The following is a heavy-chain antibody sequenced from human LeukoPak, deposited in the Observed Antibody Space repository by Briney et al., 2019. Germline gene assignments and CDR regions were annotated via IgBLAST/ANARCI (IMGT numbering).Heavy chain of an antibody. CDR3: AKDYYYDSSGYYYGDAFDI. Sequence: QPGGSLRLSCAASGFTFSAYAMAGVRQAPGKGLEWVSTISGRGGTTYSADSVKGRFTISRDNSKNILYLQVNSLRAGDTAVYYCAKDYYYDSSGYYYGDAFDIWGQGTMVTVSS. CDR1: GFTFSAYA. D-gene: IGHD3-22*01. CDR2: ISGRGGTT. J-gene: IGHJ3*02. V-gene: IGHV3-23*01.